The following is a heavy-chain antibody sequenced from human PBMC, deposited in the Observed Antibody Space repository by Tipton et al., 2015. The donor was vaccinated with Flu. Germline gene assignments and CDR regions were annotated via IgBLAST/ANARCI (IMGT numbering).Heavy chain of an antibody. V-gene: IGHV4-38-2*02. CDR3: AAARWLQWALDY. CDR2: IYHSGST. D-gene: IGHD5-24*01. Sequence: LRLSCTVSGYSISSGYYWGWIRQPPGKGLEWIGSIYHSGSTYYNPSLKSRVTISVDTSKNQFSLKLSSVTAADPAVYYCAAARWLQWALDYWGQGTLVTVSS. CDR1: GYSISSGYY. J-gene: IGHJ4*02.